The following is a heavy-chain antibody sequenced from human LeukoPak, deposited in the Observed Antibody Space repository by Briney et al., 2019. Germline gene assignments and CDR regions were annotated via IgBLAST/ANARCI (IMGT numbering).Heavy chain of an antibody. CDR3: ARRCRFSNYYGSGSPIDY. J-gene: IGHJ4*02. D-gene: IGHD3-10*01. V-gene: IGHV4-39*01. Sequence: PSETLSLTCTVSGGSISSSSYYWGWIRQPPGKGLEWIGSIYYSGSTYYNPSLKSRVTISVDTSKNQFSLKLSSVTAADTAVYYCARRCRFSNYYGSGSPIDYWRQGTLVTVSS. CDR2: IYYSGST. CDR1: GGSISSSSYY.